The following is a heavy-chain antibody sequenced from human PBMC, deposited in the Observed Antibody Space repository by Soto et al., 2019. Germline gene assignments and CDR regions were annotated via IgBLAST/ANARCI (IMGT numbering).Heavy chain of an antibody. CDR3: VKDESINWYSGHFRH. D-gene: IGHD6-13*01. V-gene: IGHV3-9*01. CDR2: INWNSGSI. J-gene: IGHJ1*01. Sequence: GGSVRLSXAASGFAFDDYAMHWVRLVPGKGLEWVSGINWNSGSIGYGDSVKGRFAISRDNAKNSLHLQMNSLSAEDTAFYYCVKDESINWYSGHFRHWGQGTLVTVSS. CDR1: GFAFDDYA.